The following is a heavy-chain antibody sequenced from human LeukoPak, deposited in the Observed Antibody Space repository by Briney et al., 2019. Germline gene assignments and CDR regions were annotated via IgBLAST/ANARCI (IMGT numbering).Heavy chain of an antibody. D-gene: IGHD2/OR15-2a*01. CDR2: IYYSGST. CDR3: ARDIGEWNICPQFDP. V-gene: IGHV4-39*07. Sequence: SETLSLTCTVSGGSISSSSYYWGWIRQPPGKGLEWIGSIYYSGSTYYNPSLKSRVTISVDTSKNQFSLKLSSVTAADTAVYYCARDIGEWNICPQFDPWGPGTLVTVSS. CDR1: GGSISSSSYY. J-gene: IGHJ5*02.